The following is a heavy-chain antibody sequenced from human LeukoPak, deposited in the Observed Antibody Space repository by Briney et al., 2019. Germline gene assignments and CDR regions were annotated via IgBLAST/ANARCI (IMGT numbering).Heavy chain of an antibody. D-gene: IGHD6-19*01. V-gene: IGHV3-23*01. Sequence: GGSLRLSCAASGFTFSSYAMSWVRQAPGKGLEWVSAISGSGGSTYYADSVKGRFTISRDISKSTLYLQMNSLRAEDTALYYCAKSSSQWLVRGYFDYWGQGTLVTVSS. CDR3: AKSSSQWLVRGYFDY. CDR2: ISGSGGST. CDR1: GFTFSSYA. J-gene: IGHJ4*02.